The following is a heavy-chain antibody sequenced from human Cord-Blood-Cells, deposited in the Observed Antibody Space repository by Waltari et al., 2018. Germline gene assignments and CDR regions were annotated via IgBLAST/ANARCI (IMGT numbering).Heavy chain of an antibody. J-gene: IGHJ4*02. CDR3: AKDRYGDYFDY. CDR2: ISYDGSNK. CDR1: GFTFSSYG. D-gene: IGHD4-17*01. V-gene: IGHV3-30*18. Sequence: QVQLVESGGGVVQPGRSLRLSCAASGFTFSSYGMHWVRQAPGKGLEWVAVISYDGSNKYYADSVKGRFTISRDNSKNTLYLQMNSLRAEDTAVYYCAKDRYGDYFDYWGQGTLVTVSS.